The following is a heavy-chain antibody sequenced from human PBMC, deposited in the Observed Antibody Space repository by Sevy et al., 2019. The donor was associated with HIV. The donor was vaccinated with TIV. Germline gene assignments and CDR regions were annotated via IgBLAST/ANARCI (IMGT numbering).Heavy chain of an antibody. Sequence: GGSLRLSCAASGFTFSSYAMHWARQAPGKGLEWVAVISYDGSNKYYADSVKGRFTISRDNSKNTLYLQMNSLRAEDTAVYYCARDLMVYAIAYYFDYWGQGTLVTVSS. CDR3: ARDLMVYAIAYYFDY. J-gene: IGHJ4*02. V-gene: IGHV3-30-3*01. D-gene: IGHD2-8*01. CDR1: GFTFSSYA. CDR2: ISYDGSNK.